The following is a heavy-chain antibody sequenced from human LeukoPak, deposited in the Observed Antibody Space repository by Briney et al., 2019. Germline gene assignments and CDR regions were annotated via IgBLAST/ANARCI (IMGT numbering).Heavy chain of an antibody. Sequence: GGSLRLPCAASGFTFSSYAMSWVRQAPGKGLEWVSAISGSGGSTYYADSVKGRFTISRDNSKNTLYLQMNSLRAEDTAVYYCAKVKWELLLAWSPFFDYWGQGTLVTVSS. V-gene: IGHV3-23*01. CDR3: AKVKWELLLAWSPFFDY. J-gene: IGHJ4*02. D-gene: IGHD1-26*01. CDR2: ISGSGGST. CDR1: GFTFSSYA.